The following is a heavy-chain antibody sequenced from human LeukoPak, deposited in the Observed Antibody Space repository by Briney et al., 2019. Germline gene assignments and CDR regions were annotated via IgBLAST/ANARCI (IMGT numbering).Heavy chain of an antibody. CDR2: IHLSGGT. D-gene: IGHD3-22*01. J-gene: IGHJ4*02. CDR3: ARDDSSTDDSSGYHV. V-gene: IGHV4-4*07. Sequence: SETLSLTCTVSGGYINSYYWTWIRQSAEKGLEWIGRIHLSGGTNYNPALKSRVAISIDDSKNQFSLKLRSVTAADTAVYFCARDDSSTDDSSGYHVWGRGTLVTVSS. CDR1: GGYINSYY.